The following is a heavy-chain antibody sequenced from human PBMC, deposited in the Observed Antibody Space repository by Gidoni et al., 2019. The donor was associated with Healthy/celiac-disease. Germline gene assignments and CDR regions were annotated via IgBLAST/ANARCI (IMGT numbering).Heavy chain of an antibody. CDR1: GYTFTSYY. D-gene: IGHD6-13*01. CDR2: INPSGGST. Sequence: QVQLVQSGAEVKKPGASVTVSCTASGYTFTSYYMHWVRQAPGQGLEWMGIINPSGGSTSYAQKFQGRVTMTRDTSTSTVYMELSSLRSEDTAVYYCRGAYSSSWYGIDAFDIWGQGTMVTVSS. J-gene: IGHJ3*02. CDR3: RGAYSSSWYGIDAFDI. V-gene: IGHV1-46*01.